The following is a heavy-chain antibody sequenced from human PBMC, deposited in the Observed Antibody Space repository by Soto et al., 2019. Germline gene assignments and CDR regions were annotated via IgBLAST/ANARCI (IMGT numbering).Heavy chain of an antibody. CDR2: IDPSDSQT. CDR1: GYSFAGYW. V-gene: IGHV5-10-1*01. D-gene: IGHD3-22*01. Sequence: PGESLKISCKGSGYSFAGYWITWVRQKPGKGLEWMGRIDPSDSQTYYSPSFRGHVTISATKSITTVFLQWSGLRASDTAMYYCARQIYDSDTGPNFQYYFDSWGQGTPVTVSS. CDR3: ARQIYDSDTGPNFQYYFDS. J-gene: IGHJ4*02.